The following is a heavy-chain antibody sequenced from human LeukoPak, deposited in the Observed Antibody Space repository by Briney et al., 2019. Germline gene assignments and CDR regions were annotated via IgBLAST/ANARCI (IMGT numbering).Heavy chain of an antibody. V-gene: IGHV3-30*02. CDR2: IRYDGSNK. CDR1: GFTFSSYW. D-gene: IGHD2-8*01. Sequence: GGSLRLSCAASGFTFSSYWMSWVRQAPGKGLEWVAFIRYDGSNKYYADSVKGRFTISRDNSKNTLYLQMNSLRAEDTAVYYCAKASEDIVLMVYAWYYMDVWGKGTTVTVSS. CDR3: AKASEDIVLMVYAWYYMDV. J-gene: IGHJ6*03.